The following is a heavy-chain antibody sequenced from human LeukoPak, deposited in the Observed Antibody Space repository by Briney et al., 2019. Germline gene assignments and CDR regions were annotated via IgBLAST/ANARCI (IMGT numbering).Heavy chain of an antibody. CDR1: GGSISSYY. Sequence: SETLSLTCTVSGGSISSYYWSWIRQPPGKGLEWIGYIYYSGSTNYNPSLKSRVTISVDTSKNQFSLKLSSVTAADTAVYYCASGYYYDSSGYYGETSYWGQGTLVTVSS. J-gene: IGHJ4*02. D-gene: IGHD3-22*01. CDR3: ASGYYYDSSGYYGETSY. CDR2: IYYSGST. V-gene: IGHV4-59*12.